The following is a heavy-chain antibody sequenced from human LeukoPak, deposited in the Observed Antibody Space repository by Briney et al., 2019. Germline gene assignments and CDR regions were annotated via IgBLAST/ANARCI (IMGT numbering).Heavy chain of an antibody. J-gene: IGHJ4*02. CDR2: IKQDGSEN. Sequence: PGGSLRLSCAASGFTFSTYSMNWVRQAPGKGLEWVASIKQDGSENYYVDSVKGRFTISRDNADHSVYLQMNTLRAEDTAVYYCATFTGPYSGQGTLVTVSS. V-gene: IGHV3-7*03. CDR3: ATFTGPY. D-gene: IGHD1-14*01. CDR1: GFTFSTYS.